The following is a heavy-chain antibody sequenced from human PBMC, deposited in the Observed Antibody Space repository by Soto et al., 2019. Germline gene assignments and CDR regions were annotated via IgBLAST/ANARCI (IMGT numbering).Heavy chain of an antibody. CDR1: GCSICSYY. CDR2: IYYSGST. D-gene: IGHD2-2*01. CDR3: ARLGGYCSNSRCQGYYAVDV. J-gene: IGHJ6*02. Sequence: SVTLSLTCSVAGCSICSYYWSWIQKTPRKGLEWIGYIYYSGSTNYNPSLKSRVTISVDTSKNQFSLKLSSVTAADTAVYYCARLGGYCSNSRCQGYYAVDVWGQGTTVTVS. V-gene: IGHV4-59*01.